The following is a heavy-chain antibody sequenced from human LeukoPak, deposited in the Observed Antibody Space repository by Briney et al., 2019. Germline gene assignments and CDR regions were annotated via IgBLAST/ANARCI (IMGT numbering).Heavy chain of an antibody. J-gene: IGHJ3*02. CDR1: GFTFSSFW. Sequence: GGSLRLSCAASGFTFSSFWMSWVRQAPGKGLEWVANIKQDGSEKYYVDSVKGRFTISRDNAKNSLYLQMNSLRAEDTAVYYCARDRDSSGYSSDAFDIWGQGTMVTVSS. CDR3: ARDRDSSGYSSDAFDI. V-gene: IGHV3-7*03. D-gene: IGHD3-22*01. CDR2: IKQDGSEK.